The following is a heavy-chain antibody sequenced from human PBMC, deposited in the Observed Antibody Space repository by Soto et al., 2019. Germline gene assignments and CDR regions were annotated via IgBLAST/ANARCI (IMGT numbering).Heavy chain of an antibody. CDR2: MNPNSGNT. D-gene: IGHD2-15*01. Sequence: QVQLVQSGAEVKKPGASVKVSCKASGYTFTSYDINWVRQATGQGLEWMGWMNPNSGNTGYAQKFQGRVTMTRNTSISTAYMELSSLRSADTAVYYCATLGYCSGGSCPNLIDYWGQGTLVTVSS. CDR3: ATLGYCSGGSCPNLIDY. J-gene: IGHJ4*02. V-gene: IGHV1-8*01. CDR1: GYTFTSYD.